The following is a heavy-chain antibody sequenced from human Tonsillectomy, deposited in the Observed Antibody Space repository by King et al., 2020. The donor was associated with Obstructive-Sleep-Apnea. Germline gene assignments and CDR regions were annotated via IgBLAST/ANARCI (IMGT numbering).Heavy chain of an antibody. J-gene: IGHJ4*02. CDR3: AHRRPLTYYFDY. V-gene: IGHV2-5*02. CDR1: GFSLSTSGEG. Sequence: QITLKESGPTLVKPTQTLTLTCSFSGFSLSTSGEGVAWIRQPPGKALEWLALIYWDDDKCYSPSLKSRLTITKDTSKNQVVLTMTNMDPVDTATYYCAHRRPLTYYFDYWGQGTLVTVSS. CDR2: IYWDDDK.